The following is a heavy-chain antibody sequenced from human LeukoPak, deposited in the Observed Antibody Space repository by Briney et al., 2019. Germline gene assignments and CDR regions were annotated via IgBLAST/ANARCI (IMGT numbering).Heavy chain of an antibody. CDR2: ISGSGGST. CDR1: GFTFSSYA. CDR3: AKGDGYSHAFDI. Sequence: GGSLRLSCAASGFTFSSYAMSWVRQAPGKGLEWVSAISGSGGSTYCTDSVKGRFTISRDNSENTLYLQMNSLRAEDTAVYYCAKGDGYSHAFDIWGQGTMVTVSS. D-gene: IGHD5-24*01. V-gene: IGHV3-23*01. J-gene: IGHJ3*02.